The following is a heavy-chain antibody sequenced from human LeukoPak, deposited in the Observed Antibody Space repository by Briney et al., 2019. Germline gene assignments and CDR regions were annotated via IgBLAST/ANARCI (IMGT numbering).Heavy chain of an antibody. Sequence: GRSLRLSCAASGFTASSNYMSWVRQAPGKGLEWVSVIYSGGSTYYADSVKGRFTISRDNSKNTLYLQMNGLRAEDTAVYYCARGEGLAARLWFDPWGQGTLVTVSS. CDR3: ARGEGLAARLWFDP. J-gene: IGHJ5*02. D-gene: IGHD6-6*01. CDR2: IYSGGST. CDR1: GFTASSNY. V-gene: IGHV3-53*01.